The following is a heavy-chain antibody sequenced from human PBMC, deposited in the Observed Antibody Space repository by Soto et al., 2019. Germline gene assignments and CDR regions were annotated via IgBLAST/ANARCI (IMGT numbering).Heavy chain of an antibody. J-gene: IGHJ6*03. V-gene: IGHV3-48*01. Sequence: EVQLVESGGGLVQPGGSLRLSCAASGFTFSSYSMNWVRQAPGKGLEWVSYISSSSSTIYYADSVKGRFTISRDNAKNSLYLQMNSLRAEDTAVYYCAREDWYYDLWNIYYYYYYMDVWGKGTTVTVSS. D-gene: IGHD3-3*01. CDR1: GFTFSSYS. CDR2: ISSSSSTI. CDR3: AREDWYYDLWNIYYYYYYMDV.